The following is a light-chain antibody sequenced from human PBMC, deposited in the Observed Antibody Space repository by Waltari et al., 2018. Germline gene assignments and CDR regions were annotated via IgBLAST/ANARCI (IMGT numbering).Light chain of an antibody. CDR3: SSYTSSSPVV. CDR2: DVS. J-gene: IGLJ2*01. V-gene: IGLV2-14*01. CDR1: RSDVGGYNY. Sequence: QSALTQPASVSGSPGKSITIPSPGTRSDVGGYNYVSWYQQPPGKAPKLMIYDVSNRPSGVSNRFSGSKSGNTASLTISGLQAEDEADYYCSSYTSSSPVVFGGGTKLTVL.